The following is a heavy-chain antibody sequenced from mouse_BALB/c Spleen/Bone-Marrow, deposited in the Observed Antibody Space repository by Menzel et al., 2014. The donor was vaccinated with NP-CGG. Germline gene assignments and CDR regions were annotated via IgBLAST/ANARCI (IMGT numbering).Heavy chain of an antibody. J-gene: IGHJ2*01. D-gene: IGHD1-1*01. Sequence: VHVKQSGAELVKPGASVKLSCTASGFNIKDTYMHWVKQRPEQGLEWIGRIDPANGNTKYDPKFQGKATITADTSSNTAYLQLSSLTSEDTAVYYCAYGSSYDYFDYWGQGTTPTVSS. CDR1: GFNIKDTY. V-gene: IGHV14-3*02. CDR3: AYGSSYDYFDY. CDR2: IDPANGNT.